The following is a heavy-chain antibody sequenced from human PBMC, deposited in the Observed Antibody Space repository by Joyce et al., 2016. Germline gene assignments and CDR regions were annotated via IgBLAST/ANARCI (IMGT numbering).Heavy chain of an antibody. D-gene: IGHD1-7*01. CDR1: GYTFTTYD. J-gene: IGHJ5*02. CDR2: MNPNSGNT. V-gene: IGHV1-8*01. Sequence: QVQLVQSGAEVKKPGASVKVSCKASGYTFTTYDINWVRQASGQGLEWMGCMNPNSGNTGYAQKFQGRVTMTRNTSLSTAYMELRSLRSEDTAIYYCARETTNFDPWGQGTLVTVSS. CDR3: ARETTNFDP.